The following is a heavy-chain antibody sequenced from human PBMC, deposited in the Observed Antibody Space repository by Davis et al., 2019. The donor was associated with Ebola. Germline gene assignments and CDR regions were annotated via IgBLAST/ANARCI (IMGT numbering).Heavy chain of an antibody. CDR3: ATDRTYYYDSSGYYYYYYGMDV. J-gene: IGHJ6*02. V-gene: IGHV3-33*03. CDR2: IWYDGSNK. CDR1: GFTFSSYG. Sequence: GGSLRLSCAASGFTFSSYGMHWVRQAPGKGLEWVAVIWYDGSNKYYADSVKGRFTISRDNAKNSLYLQMNSLRAEDQAVYYCATDRTYYYDSSGYYYYYYGMDVWGQGTTVTVSS. D-gene: IGHD3-22*01.